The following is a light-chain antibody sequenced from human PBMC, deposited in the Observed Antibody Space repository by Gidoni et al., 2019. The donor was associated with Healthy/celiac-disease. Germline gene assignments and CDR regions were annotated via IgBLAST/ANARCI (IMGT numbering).Light chain of an antibody. Sequence: DIQMTQSPASLSASVGDRVTITCRASQSISSYLNWYQQKPGKAPKLLIYAASSLQSGVPSRFRGSGSGTDFPLTIRSLQPEDFATYYCQPSYSTPWTFGQGTKVEIK. CDR2: AAS. CDR1: QSISSY. CDR3: QPSYSTPWT. V-gene: IGKV1-39*01. J-gene: IGKJ1*01.